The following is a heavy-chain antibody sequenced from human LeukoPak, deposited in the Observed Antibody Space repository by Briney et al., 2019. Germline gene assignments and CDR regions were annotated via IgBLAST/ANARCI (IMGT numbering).Heavy chain of an antibody. D-gene: IGHD5-12*01. CDR1: GGSISSSSYY. CDR2: IYYSEST. CDR3: ARRQWLRFPYHFDY. V-gene: IGHV4-39*07. J-gene: IGHJ4*02. Sequence: SETLSLTCTVSGGSISSSSYYWGWIRQPPGKGLEWIGSIYYSESTNYNPSLKSRVTISVDKSKNQFSLNLTSVTAADTAVYYCARRQWLRFPYHFDYWGQGTLVTVSS.